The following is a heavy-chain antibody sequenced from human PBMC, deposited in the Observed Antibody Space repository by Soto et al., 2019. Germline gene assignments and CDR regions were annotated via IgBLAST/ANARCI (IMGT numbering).Heavy chain of an antibody. CDR1: GFTFSSYG. J-gene: IGHJ4*02. D-gene: IGHD3-9*01. CDR2: ISYDGSNK. V-gene: IGHV3-30*18. CDR3: AKDRDILTGYPNSYFDY. Sequence: GGSLRLSCAASGFTFSSYGMHWVRQAPGKGLEWVAVISYDGSNKYYADSVKGRFTISRDNSKNTLYLQMNSLRAEDTAVYYCAKDRDILTGYPNSYFDYWGQGTLVTVSS.